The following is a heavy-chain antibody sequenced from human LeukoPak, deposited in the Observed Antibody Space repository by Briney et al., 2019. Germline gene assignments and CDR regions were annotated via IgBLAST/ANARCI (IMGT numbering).Heavy chain of an antibody. CDR2: ISSSSSYI. V-gene: IGHV3-21*01. Sequence: GGSLRLSCAASGFTFSSYSMNWVRQAPGKGLDWVSSISSSSSYIYYADSVKGRFTISRDNAKNSLYLQMNSLRAEDTAVYYCARDQLIVVVPAAIDYYYYGMDVWGKGTTVTVSS. J-gene: IGHJ6*04. D-gene: IGHD2-2*01. CDR3: ARDQLIVVVPAAIDYYYYGMDV. CDR1: GFTFSSYS.